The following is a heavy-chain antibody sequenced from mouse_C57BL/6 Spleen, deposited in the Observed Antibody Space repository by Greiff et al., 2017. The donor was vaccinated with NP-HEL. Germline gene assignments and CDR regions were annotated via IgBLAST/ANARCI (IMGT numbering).Heavy chain of an antibody. V-gene: IGHV1-7*01. CDR3: AREVTTVVASFDY. Sequence: QVQLQQSGAELAKPGASVKLSCKASGYTFTSYWMRWVKQRPGQGLEWIGYINPSSGYTKYNQKFKDKATLTADKSSSTAYMQLSSLTYEDSAVYYCAREVTTVVASFDYWGQGTTLTVSS. CDR1: GYTFTSYW. D-gene: IGHD1-1*01. CDR2: INPSSGYT. J-gene: IGHJ2*01.